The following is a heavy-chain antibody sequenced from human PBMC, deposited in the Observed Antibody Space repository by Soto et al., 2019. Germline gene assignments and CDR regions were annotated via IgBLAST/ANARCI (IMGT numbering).Heavy chain of an antibody. D-gene: IGHD4-17*01. CDR1: GYTLTELS. CDR3: ARGGYGDYGL. V-gene: IGHV1-24*01. Sequence: QVQLVQSGAEVKKPGASVKVSCKVSGYTLTELSMHWVRQAPGKGLEWMGGFDPEDGETIYAQKFQGRVTMTKDTSTDTAYMELSSLRSADTAVYYCARGGYGDYGLWGQGTLVTVSS. CDR2: FDPEDGET. J-gene: IGHJ4*02.